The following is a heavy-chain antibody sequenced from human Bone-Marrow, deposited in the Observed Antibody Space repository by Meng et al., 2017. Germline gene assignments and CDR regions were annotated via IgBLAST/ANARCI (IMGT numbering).Heavy chain of an antibody. D-gene: IGHD6-19*01. CDR2: FHHSGTT. Sequence: QVQLQESGPGLVEPSGTLSLTCGVSGASVSSGYWWTWVRQPPGKGLEWIGEFHHSGTTNYNPSLRSRVTISVDTSKNQFSLRLTSVTAADTAVYYCAASSGWYRIDSWGQGTLVTVSS. J-gene: IGHJ4*02. V-gene: IGHV4-4*02. CDR3: AASSGWYRIDS. CDR1: GASVSSGYW.